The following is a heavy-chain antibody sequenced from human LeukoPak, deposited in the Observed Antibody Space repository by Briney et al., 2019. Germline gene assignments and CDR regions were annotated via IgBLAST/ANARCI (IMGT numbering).Heavy chain of an antibody. CDR3: ARGPMRSWFDP. CDR1: GGSFSGYS. Sequence: PSETLSLTCPVYGGSFSGYSWNWIRQPPGKGLEWIGEINHSGSSNYSPSLKSRVTISLDTSKNQFSLKLTSITAADTAVYYCARGPMRSWFDPWGQGTLVTVSS. V-gene: IGHV4-34*01. J-gene: IGHJ5*02. CDR2: INHSGSS.